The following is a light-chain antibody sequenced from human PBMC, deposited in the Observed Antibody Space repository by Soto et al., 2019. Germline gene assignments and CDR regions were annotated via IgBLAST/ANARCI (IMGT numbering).Light chain of an antibody. Sequence: EIMMTQSPATLSVSPGERATLSCRASQSVSSNLAWYQQKPGQAPRLLIYGASARATGIQARFSGSGSGTEFTLTISSLQSEDFAVYYCQQYNNWPTWTFGQGTKVEIK. CDR1: QSVSSN. CDR2: GAS. V-gene: IGKV3-15*01. J-gene: IGKJ1*01. CDR3: QQYNNWPTWT.